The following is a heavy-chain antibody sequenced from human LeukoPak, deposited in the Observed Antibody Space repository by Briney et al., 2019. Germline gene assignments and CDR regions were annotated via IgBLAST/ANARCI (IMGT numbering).Heavy chain of an antibody. D-gene: IGHD4-17*01. V-gene: IGHV3-53*01. CDR2: IYADGRT. Sequence: WGSLRLSCAASGLTVSTNYFSWVRLAPGKGLEWVSVIYADGRTYYADSVKGRFTISRDNSRNTLSLQMNRLRAEDTAVYYCSRDPTSMVTMGDYWGQGTLVTVSS. CDR1: GLTVSTNY. J-gene: IGHJ4*02. CDR3: SRDPTSMVTMGDY.